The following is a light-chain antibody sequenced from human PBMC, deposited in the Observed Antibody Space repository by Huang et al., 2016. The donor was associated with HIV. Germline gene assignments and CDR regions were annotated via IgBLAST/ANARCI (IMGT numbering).Light chain of an antibody. Sequence: DIQMTQSPSSLFASVGDRVTITCQASQDISNYLNWYQQKPGKAPKLLIYDASNVETGVPSRFSGSGSGTDFTFTISSLQPEDIATYYCQQYDNLTFGGGTKVEIK. CDR1: QDISNY. CDR3: QQYDNLT. J-gene: IGKJ4*01. V-gene: IGKV1-33*01. CDR2: DAS.